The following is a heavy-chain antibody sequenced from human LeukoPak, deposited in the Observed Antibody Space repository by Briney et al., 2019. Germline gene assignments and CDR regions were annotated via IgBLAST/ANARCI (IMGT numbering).Heavy chain of an antibody. CDR1: GGSLSSSSYY. V-gene: IGHV4-39*01. CDR2: INHSGST. Sequence: SETLSLTCTLSGGSLSSSSYYWSWIRQPPVKGLEWMGEINHSGSTNYNPSLKSRFTISVDKSKNQFSLKLSTVTAADTAVYYCARPNSGTHDDYYDSSGSDYWGQGTLVTVSS. CDR3: ARPNSGTHDDYYDSSGSDY. J-gene: IGHJ4*02. D-gene: IGHD3-22*01.